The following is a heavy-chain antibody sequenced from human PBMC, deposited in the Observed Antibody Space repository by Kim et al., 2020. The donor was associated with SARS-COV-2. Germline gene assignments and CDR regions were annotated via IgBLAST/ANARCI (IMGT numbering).Heavy chain of an antibody. J-gene: IGHJ5*02. CDR3: AGWGCGMDPLSRLVWFGP. CDR1: GYSFTSYW. V-gene: IGHV5-10-1*01. Sequence: GESLKISCKGSGYSFTSYWISWVRQMPGKGLEWMGRIDPSDSYTNYSPSFQGHVTISADKSISTAYLQWSSLKASDTAMYYCAGWGCGMDPLSRLVWFGPWGQGTLVTVSS. CDR2: IDPSDSYT. D-gene: IGHD7-27*01.